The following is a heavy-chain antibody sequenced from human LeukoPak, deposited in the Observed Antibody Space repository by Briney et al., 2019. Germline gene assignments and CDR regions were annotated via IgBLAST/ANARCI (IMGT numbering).Heavy chain of an antibody. CDR2: IYYSGST. J-gene: IGHJ4*02. CDR3: ARALSSVAGASEFDY. D-gene: IGHD6-19*01. Sequence: QPPXXXLEXXXYIYYSGSTNYNPSLKSRVTISVDTSKNQFSLKLSSVTAADTAVYYCARALSSVAGASEFDYWGQGTLVTVSS. V-gene: IGHV4-59*01.